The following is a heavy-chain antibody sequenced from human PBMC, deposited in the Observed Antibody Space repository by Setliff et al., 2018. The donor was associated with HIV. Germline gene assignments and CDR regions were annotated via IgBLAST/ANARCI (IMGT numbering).Heavy chain of an antibody. Sequence: SETLSLTCTVSGDSFSNSDYYWAWIRQPPGKGLEWIAAIYNSGSTYYNPSLTTRVTISVDTSKNQISLKVNSVTAADTAVYFCARGRGGNYFDSWGQGTLVTVSS. CDR3: ARGRGGNYFDS. J-gene: IGHJ4*02. CDR2: IYNSGST. CDR1: GDSFSNSDYY. V-gene: IGHV4-39*07.